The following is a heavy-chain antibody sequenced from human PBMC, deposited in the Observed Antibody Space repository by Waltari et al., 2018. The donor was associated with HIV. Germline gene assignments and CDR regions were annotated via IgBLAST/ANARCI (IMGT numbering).Heavy chain of an antibody. V-gene: IGHV1-18*01. Sequence: QIHLVQSGAEVKKPGASVPVSCKASGYTFSDHGIAWVRRAPGQGIAWMGWISGLSADRRNYAQKFQGRVTLSTDTSTTTAYMELRSLRSDDTAIYYCARGSLLGNWLDPWGQGTLVTVSS. CDR2: ISGLSADRR. D-gene: IGHD3-10*01. CDR3: ARGSLLGNWLDP. J-gene: IGHJ5*02. CDR1: GYTFSDHG.